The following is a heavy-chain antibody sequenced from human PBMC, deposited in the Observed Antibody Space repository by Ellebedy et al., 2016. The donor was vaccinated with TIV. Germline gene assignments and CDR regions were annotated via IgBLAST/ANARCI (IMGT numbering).Heavy chain of an antibody. CDR3: ARGPSTWSALDY. Sequence: GESLKISCAASGFTFSSYAMLWVRQAPGKGLEWVAVISYDGSNRYYADSMKGRVTISRDDSKNTLYLQMNSLRPEDAAVYDCARGPSTWSALDYWGRGTLVTVSS. V-gene: IGHV3-30*16. CDR2: ISYDGSNR. CDR1: GFTFSSYA. J-gene: IGHJ4*02. D-gene: IGHD6-13*01.